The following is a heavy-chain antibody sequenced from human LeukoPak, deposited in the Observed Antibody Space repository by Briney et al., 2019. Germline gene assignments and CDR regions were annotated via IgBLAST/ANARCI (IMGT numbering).Heavy chain of an antibody. CDR1: GFTLSSYG. CDR3: AKANYYDSSGYSDY. CDR2: ISGSGGRT. J-gene: IGHJ4*02. Sequence: GGTLRLSCEASGFTLSSYGMSWVRQAPGKGLEWVSVISGSGGRTDYADSVKGRFTISRDNSKNTLYVQMNSLRVEDTAVYYCAKANYYDSSGYSDYWGQGTLVTVSS. V-gene: IGHV3-23*01. D-gene: IGHD3-22*01.